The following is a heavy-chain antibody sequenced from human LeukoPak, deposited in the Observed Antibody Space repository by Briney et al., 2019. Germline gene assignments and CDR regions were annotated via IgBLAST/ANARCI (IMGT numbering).Heavy chain of an antibody. D-gene: IGHD6-19*01. V-gene: IGHV4-39*01. CDR1: GGSVTNPSYY. J-gene: IGHJ4*02. CDR2: IYYTGKT. Sequence: SEPLSLTCTVSGGSVTNPSYYWAWIRQPPGQGLEWLGTIYYTGKTYYNPSLQHRLTLSVDTSRSQFSLHLNSVTAADTAVYFCASLISGSSSGLDYWGQGTLVPVSS. CDR3: ASLISGSSSGLDY.